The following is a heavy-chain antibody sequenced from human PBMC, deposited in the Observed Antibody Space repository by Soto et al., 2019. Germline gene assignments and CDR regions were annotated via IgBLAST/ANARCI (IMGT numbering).Heavy chain of an antibody. CDR3: AKEGRPSVTTRGYFDY. D-gene: IGHD4-17*01. CDR1: GFTFSSYA. J-gene: IGHJ4*02. CDR2: ISASGGDT. V-gene: IGHV3-23*01. Sequence: EVQLLESGGGLVQPGGSLRLSCAASGFTFSSYAMSWVRQAPGKGLEWVSAISASGGDTYYADSVKGRFTISRDTSKNTVYLQMNSLRAEDTAVYYCAKEGRPSVTTRGYFDYWGQGTLVTVSS.